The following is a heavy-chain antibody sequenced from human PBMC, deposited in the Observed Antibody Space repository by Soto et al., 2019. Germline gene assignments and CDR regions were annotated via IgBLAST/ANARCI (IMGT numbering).Heavy chain of an antibody. CDR1: GFSLSTSSGVG. J-gene: IGHJ4*02. D-gene: IGHD1-26*01. V-gene: IGHV2-5*02. CDR2: IYWDDEK. CDR3: AHILGIGGYYEGFDY. Sequence: QITLKESGPTLVKPTQTLTLTCTFSGFSLSTSSGVGVGWIRQPPGKALEWLAFIYWDDEKRYSPSLKSRLTVTKDTSKNQVVLIVTNMDHVDTATYYCAHILGIGGYYEGFDYWGQGALVTVSS.